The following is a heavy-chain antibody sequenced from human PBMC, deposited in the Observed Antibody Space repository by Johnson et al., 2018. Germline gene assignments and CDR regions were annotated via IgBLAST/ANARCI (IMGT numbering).Heavy chain of an antibody. CDR3: AKGMETYGGRHYYYYCYMDV. D-gene: IGHD2-8*01. V-gene: IGHV3-23*04. J-gene: IGHJ6*03. CDR2: ISGSGGST. Sequence: VQLVESGGGLVQPGGSLRLSCAASGFTFSSYGMHWVRQAPGKGLEWVSAISGSGGSTYYADSVKGRFTISRDNSKNTLYLQMNSLRAEDTAVYYCAKGMETYGGRHYYYYCYMDVWGKGTAVTVSS. CDR1: GFTFSSYG.